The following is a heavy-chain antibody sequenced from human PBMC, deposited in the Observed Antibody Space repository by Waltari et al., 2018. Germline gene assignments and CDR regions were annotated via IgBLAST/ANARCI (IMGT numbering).Heavy chain of an antibody. Sequence: EVQLVESGGGLVRPGGSLGLSCTAAGLTIGTYWMSWVRQAPGKGPEWVANIMTDGREEYYVDSVRGRFTISRDNAKNSLYLQMNSLRPEDTAVYYCVRDQWFAFDIWGQGTMVTVSS. D-gene: IGHD3-22*01. J-gene: IGHJ3*02. CDR2: IMTDGREE. CDR1: GLTIGTYW. V-gene: IGHV3-7*01. CDR3: VRDQWFAFDI.